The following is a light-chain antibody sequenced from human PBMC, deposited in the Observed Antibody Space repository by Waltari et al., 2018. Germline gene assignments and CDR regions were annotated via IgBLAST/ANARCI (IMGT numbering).Light chain of an antibody. CDR3: QSYDSGLGGSV. CDR2: GNT. Sequence: QSVLTQPPSVSGAPGQRVTISCTGSSSNIGAGYDVNWYQQLPGEAPKLLIYGNTNRPSGVPDRVSGSKSGTPASLAITGLQAEDEADYYCQSYDSGLGGSVFGGGTKLTVL. J-gene: IGLJ2*01. CDR1: SSNIGAGYD. V-gene: IGLV1-40*01.